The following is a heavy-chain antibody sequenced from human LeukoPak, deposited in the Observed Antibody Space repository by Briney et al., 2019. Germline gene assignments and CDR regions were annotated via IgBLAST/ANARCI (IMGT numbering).Heavy chain of an antibody. CDR2: IRYDGSNK. D-gene: IGHD2-2*01. CDR1: GFTFSSYG. V-gene: IGHV3-30*02. J-gene: IGHJ4*02. Sequence: GGSLRLSCAASGFTFSSYGMHWVRQAPGKGLEWVAFIRYDGSNKYYADSVKGRFIISRDNSKNTLYLQMNSLRAEDTAVYYCAKDRGDIVVVPAPTGVWGQGNLVTVSS. CDR3: AKDRGDIVVVPAPTGV.